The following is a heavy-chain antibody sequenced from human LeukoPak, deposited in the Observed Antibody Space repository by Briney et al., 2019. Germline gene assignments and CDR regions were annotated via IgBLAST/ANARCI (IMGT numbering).Heavy chain of an antibody. D-gene: IGHD2-15*01. Sequence: PSETLSLTRTVSGGPIISHYWTWIRQSPVKGLEWIGDISNSGSTSYNPSLKSRVTISIDTSKNQFSLKLSSVTAADTAVYYCGRDALVGYLSFYYMDVWGKGTTVTVSS. CDR3: GRDALVGYLSFYYMDV. CDR2: ISNSGST. J-gene: IGHJ6*03. V-gene: IGHV4-59*11. CDR1: GGPIISHY.